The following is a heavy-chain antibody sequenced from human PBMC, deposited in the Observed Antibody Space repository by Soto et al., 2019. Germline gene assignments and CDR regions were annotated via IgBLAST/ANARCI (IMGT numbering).Heavy chain of an antibody. Sequence: QVQLVESGGGVVQPGRSLRLSCAASGFTFSSYAMHWVRQAPGKGLEWVAVISYDGSNKYYADSVKGRFTISRDNSKNTLYLQMNSLRAEDTAVYYCARDRGSSWSYGMDVWGQGTTVTVSS. CDR2: ISYDGSNK. CDR1: GFTFSSYA. CDR3: ARDRGSSWSYGMDV. V-gene: IGHV3-30-3*01. J-gene: IGHJ6*02. D-gene: IGHD6-13*01.